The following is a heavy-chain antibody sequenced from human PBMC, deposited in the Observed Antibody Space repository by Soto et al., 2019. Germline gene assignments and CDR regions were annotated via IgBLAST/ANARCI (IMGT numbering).Heavy chain of an antibody. CDR3: AKDATYYYDSSGDPLAFDI. CDR1: GFTFSSYA. D-gene: IGHD3-22*01. CDR2: ISGSGGST. Sequence: EVQLLESGGGLVQPGGSLRLSCAASGFTFSSYAMSWVRQAPGKGLEWVSAISGSGGSTYFADSVKGRFTISRDNSKNTLYLQMNSLRAEDTAVYYCAKDATYYYDSSGDPLAFDIWGQGTMVTVSS. V-gene: IGHV3-23*01. J-gene: IGHJ3*02.